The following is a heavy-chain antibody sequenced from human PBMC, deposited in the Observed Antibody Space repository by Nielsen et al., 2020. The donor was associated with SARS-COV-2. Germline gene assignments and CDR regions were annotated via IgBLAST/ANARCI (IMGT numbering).Heavy chain of an antibody. CDR2: ISSNGGST. J-gene: IGHJ5*02. Sequence: GESLKISCSASGFTFSSYAMHWVRQAPGKGLEYVSAISSNGGSTYYADSVKGRFTISRDNSKNTLYLQMSSLRAEDTAVYHCVKDMGFTMVRGVIDWFDPWGQGTLVTVSS. D-gene: IGHD3-10*01. V-gene: IGHV3-64D*06. CDR3: VKDMGFTMVRGVIDWFDP. CDR1: GFTFSSYA.